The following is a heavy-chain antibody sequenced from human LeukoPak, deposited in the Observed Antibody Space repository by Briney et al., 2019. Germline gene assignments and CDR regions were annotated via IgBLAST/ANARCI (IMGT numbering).Heavy chain of an antibody. CDR1: GYTFTSYG. CDR2: MSGYNGNT. J-gene: IGHJ4*02. D-gene: IGHD3-10*01. Sequence: ASVKVSCKASGYTFTSYGISWVRQAPGKGLEWMGWMSGYNGNTNYAQKLQGRVTMTTDTSTSTAYMELRSLRSDDTAVYYCARDSYGGSYYGGGFDYWGQGTLVTVSS. CDR3: ARDSYGGSYYGGGFDY. V-gene: IGHV1-18*01.